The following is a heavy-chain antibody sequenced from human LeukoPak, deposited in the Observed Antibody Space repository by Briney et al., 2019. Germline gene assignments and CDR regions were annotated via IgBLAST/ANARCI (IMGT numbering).Heavy chain of an antibody. D-gene: IGHD2-15*01. V-gene: IGHV3-30*03. CDR3: ATTFPYCSSGTCAL. CDR2: TSYDGGNS. Sequence: GGSLRLSCAASGFTFSSYGMHWVRQAPGRGLEWVAVTSYDGGNSHYSDLVKGRFTISRDNSKNSLFLQMHSLRAEDTAVYYCATTFPYCSSGTCALGGQGTLVTVSS. J-gene: IGHJ4*02. CDR1: GFTFSSYG.